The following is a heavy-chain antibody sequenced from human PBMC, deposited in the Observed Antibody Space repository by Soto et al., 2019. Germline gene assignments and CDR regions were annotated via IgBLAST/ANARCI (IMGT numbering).Heavy chain of an antibody. Sequence: GGSLRLSCVASGFTFSNYGIHWVRQAPGKGLEWVAVIWSDGSNKYYAGSVKGRFTISRDNSRNTLFLQMNSLRADDTAVYYCVKEERPHYYCYGMDVWGQGTTVTVSS. CDR1: GFTFSNYG. J-gene: IGHJ6*02. CDR2: IWSDGSNK. V-gene: IGHV3-33*06. CDR3: VKEERPHYYCYGMDV.